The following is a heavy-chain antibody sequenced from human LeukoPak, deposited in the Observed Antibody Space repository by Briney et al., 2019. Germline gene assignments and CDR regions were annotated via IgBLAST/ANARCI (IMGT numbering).Heavy chain of an antibody. CDR2: INTDGSST. CDR1: GFPFSTYT. D-gene: IGHD3-3*01. CDR3: AQGDFWSGYYSDY. Sequence: GGSLRLSCAASGFPFSTYTMNWVRQAPGKGLVWVSRINTDGSSTSYADSVKGRFTISRDNAKNTLYLQMNSLRAEDTAVCYCAQGDFWSGYYSDYWGQGTLVTVSS. J-gene: IGHJ4*02. V-gene: IGHV3-74*01.